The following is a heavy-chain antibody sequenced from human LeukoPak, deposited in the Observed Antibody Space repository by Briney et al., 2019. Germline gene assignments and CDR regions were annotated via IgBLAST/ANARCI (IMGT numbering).Heavy chain of an antibody. Sequence: GRSLRLSCAASGFTFSSYGMHWVRQAPGKGLEWVAIISYDGSNEYYADSVKGRFTISRDNSKNTLYLQMNSLRAEDTAVYYCTGTFHSENSGYYKYWGRGTLVTVSS. D-gene: IGHD3-22*01. CDR1: GFTFSSYG. V-gene: IGHV3-30*12. CDR2: ISYDGSNE. CDR3: TGTFHSENSGYYKY. J-gene: IGHJ4*02.